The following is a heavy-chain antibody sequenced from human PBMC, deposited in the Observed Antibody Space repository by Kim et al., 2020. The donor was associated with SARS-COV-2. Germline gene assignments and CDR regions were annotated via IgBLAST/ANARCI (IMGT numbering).Heavy chain of an antibody. CDR3: ARGGQYYDILTGYYYGMDV. Sequence: GSLRLSCAASGFTFSSYSMNWVRQAPGKGLEWVSSISSSSSYIYYADSVKGRFTISRDNAKNSLYLQMNSLRAEDTAVYYCARGGQYYDILTGYYYGMDVWGQGTTVTVSS. D-gene: IGHD3-9*01. J-gene: IGHJ6*02. V-gene: IGHV3-21*01. CDR1: GFTFSSYS. CDR2: ISSSSSYI.